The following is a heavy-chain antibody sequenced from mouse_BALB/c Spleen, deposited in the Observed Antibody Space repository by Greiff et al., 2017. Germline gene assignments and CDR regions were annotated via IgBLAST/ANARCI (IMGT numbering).Heavy chain of an antibody. Sequence: QVQLQQSGAELARPGASVKLSCKASGYTFTSYWMQWVKQRPGQGLEWIGAIYPGDGDTRYTQKFKGKATLTADKSSSTAYMQLSSLASEDSAVYYCARGRKLGFDYWGQGTTLTVSS. CDR3: ARGRKLGFDY. CDR1: GYTFTSYW. J-gene: IGHJ2*01. V-gene: IGHV1-87*01. CDR2: IYPGDGDT. D-gene: IGHD4-1*01.